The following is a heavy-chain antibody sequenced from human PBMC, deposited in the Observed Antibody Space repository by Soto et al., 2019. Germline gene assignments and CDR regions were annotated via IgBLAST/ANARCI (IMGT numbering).Heavy chain of an antibody. V-gene: IGHV1-2*02. D-gene: IGHD6-13*01. CDR1: GYIFTGYY. J-gene: IGHJ6*02. CDR2: INPNSGGT. Sequence: ASVKVSCKASGYIFTGYYMHWVRQAPGQGLEWMGWINPNSGGTNYAQKFQGRVTMTRDTSISTAYMELSRLRSDDTAVYYCAREPPGYSSSWYRYYYYYGMDVWGQGTTVTVSS. CDR3: AREPPGYSSSWYRYYYYYGMDV.